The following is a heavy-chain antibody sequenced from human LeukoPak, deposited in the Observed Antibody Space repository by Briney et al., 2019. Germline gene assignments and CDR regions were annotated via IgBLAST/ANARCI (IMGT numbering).Heavy chain of an antibody. CDR1: GGSFSGYY. CDR2: IYYSGST. J-gene: IGHJ2*01. V-gene: IGHV4-59*01. CDR3: ARGFDYYDSSAWYFDR. Sequence: PSETLSLTCAVYGGSFSGYYWSWIRQPPGKGLEWIGFIYYSGSTTYNPSLKSRVTISVDTSKNQFSLKLSSVTAADTAVYYCARGFDYYDSSAWYFDRWGRGTLVTVSS. D-gene: IGHD3-22*01.